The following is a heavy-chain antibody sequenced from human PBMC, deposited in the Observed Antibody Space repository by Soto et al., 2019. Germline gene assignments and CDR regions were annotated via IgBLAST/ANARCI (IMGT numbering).Heavy chain of an antibody. CDR3: AKARFDILTDQSPRNHVFDF. D-gene: IGHD3-9*01. V-gene: IGHV3-23*01. J-gene: IGHJ3*01. CDR2: ISGSGCKF. Sequence: GGSLRLPCTVARFTLSSFGRGWGRQIPGRGLGWVWTISGSGCKFYYADSMWGRFSVTGDNFRNPLYLHMNSLRGEDTAIYYCAKARFDILTDQSPRNHVFDFWGVGTKDT. CDR1: RFTLSSFG.